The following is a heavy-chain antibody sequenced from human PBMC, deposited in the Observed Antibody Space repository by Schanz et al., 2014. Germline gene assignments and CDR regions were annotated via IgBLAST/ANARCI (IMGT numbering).Heavy chain of an antibody. V-gene: IGHV1-46*03. CDR1: GYTFTSYY. Sequence: QVQLVHSGAEVMKPGSSVKVSCKASGYTFTSYYMHWVRQAPGQGLEWMGIINPSGGSTSYAQKFQGRVTMTRDTSTSTVYMELSSLRSEDTAVYYCARDGEAAAGCDYWGQGTLVTVSS. CDR2: INPSGGST. J-gene: IGHJ4*02. D-gene: IGHD6-13*01. CDR3: ARDGEAAAGCDY.